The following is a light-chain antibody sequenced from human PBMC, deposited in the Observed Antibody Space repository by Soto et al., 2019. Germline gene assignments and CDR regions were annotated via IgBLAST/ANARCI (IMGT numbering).Light chain of an antibody. CDR3: LQSYNTPLT. V-gene: IGKV1-39*01. J-gene: IGKJ1*01. CDR2: AAS. CDR1: QSISTY. Sequence: DIQRTQSPASVSSGLGGRVTITCRASQSISTYLSWYQQKPGKAPRLLIYAASSLQSGVPSRFSGSGSGTEFTLTISSLQPEDFAAYYCLQSYNTPLTFGQGTKVDI.